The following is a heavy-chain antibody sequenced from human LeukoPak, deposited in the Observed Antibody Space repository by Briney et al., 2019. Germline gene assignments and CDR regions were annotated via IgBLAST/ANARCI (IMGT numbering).Heavy chain of an antibody. CDR1: GFTFSSYA. D-gene: IGHD3-22*01. CDR3: AKVYYDSSGYYEGLFDY. V-gene: IGHV3-23*01. CDR2: ISGSGGST. Sequence: GGSLRLSCAASGFTFSSYAMSWVRQAPGKGLEWVSAISGSGGSTYYADSVKGRFTISRDNSKNTLYLQMNSLRAEDTAVYYCAKVYYDSSGYYEGLFDYWGQGTLVTVSS. J-gene: IGHJ4*02.